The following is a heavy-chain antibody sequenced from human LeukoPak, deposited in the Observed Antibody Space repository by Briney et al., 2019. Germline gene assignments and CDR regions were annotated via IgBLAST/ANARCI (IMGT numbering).Heavy chain of an antibody. CDR1: GGSFSSSF. D-gene: IGHD3-22*01. V-gene: IGHV4-59*01. Sequence: SETLSLTCAVSGGSFSSSFWWSWIRQPPGKGLEWIGYIYYSGSTNYNPSLKSRVTISVDTSKNQFSLKLSSVTAADTAVYYCASKVYDSSGLTWGQGTLVTVSS. J-gene: IGHJ5*02. CDR2: IYYSGST. CDR3: ASKVYDSSGLT.